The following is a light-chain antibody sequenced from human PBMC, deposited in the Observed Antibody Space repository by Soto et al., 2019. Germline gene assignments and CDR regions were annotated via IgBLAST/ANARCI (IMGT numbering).Light chain of an antibody. CDR1: SSDVGGYTY. V-gene: IGLV2-11*01. J-gene: IGLJ2*01. CDR3: SSYAGTYTLV. Sequence: QSALTQPRSVSGSPGQSVTISCTGTSSDVGGYTYVSWFQHHPGTAPRLIISDVTRRPSGVPDRFSGSKSGNTASLTISGLQGEDEADYYCSSYAGTYTLVFGGGTKLTVL. CDR2: DVT.